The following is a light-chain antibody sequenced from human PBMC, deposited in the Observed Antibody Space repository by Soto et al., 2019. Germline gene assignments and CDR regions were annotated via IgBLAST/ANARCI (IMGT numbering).Light chain of an antibody. J-gene: IGKJ2*01. Sequence: DIQMTQSPSSLSASLGDRVTITCRASQSVNRYLNWYQQQPGRAPKVLIYAAPSLQSGVPSRFSGNGSGTDFTLTITSLQPGDFATYFCQQTYRPSYTFAQGTRLEIK. CDR3: QQTYRPSYT. CDR1: QSVNRY. V-gene: IGKV1-39*01. CDR2: AAP.